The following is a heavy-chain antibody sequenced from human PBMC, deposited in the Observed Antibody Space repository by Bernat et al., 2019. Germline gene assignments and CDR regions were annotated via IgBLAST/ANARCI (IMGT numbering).Heavy chain of an antibody. CDR1: GYTFTGYY. J-gene: IGHJ4*02. D-gene: IGHD3-22*01. Sequence: QVQLVQSGAEVKKPGASVKVSCKASGYTFTGYYMHWVRQAPGQGLEWMGWINPNSGGTNYAQKFQGWVTMTRDTSISTAYMELSRLRSDDTAVYYCARMTYYYDSSGYTPYFDYWVQGTLVTVSS. V-gene: IGHV1-2*04. CDR2: INPNSGGT. CDR3: ARMTYYYDSSGYTPYFDY.